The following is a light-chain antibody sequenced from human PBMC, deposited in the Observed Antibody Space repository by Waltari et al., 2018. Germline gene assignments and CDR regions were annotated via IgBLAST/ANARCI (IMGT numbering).Light chain of an antibody. CDR2: EDN. V-gene: IGLV6-57*02. CDR3: QSSDSSTWV. CDR1: SGSIASNY. J-gene: IGLJ3*02. Sequence: NFMLTQPHSVSESPGETVTISCTGSSGSIASNYVQWYQQRPGSAPTTVIYEDNQRPSGVPARFSGSIDSSSNSASLTISGLKTEDEADYYCQSSDSSTWVFGGGTKLTVL.